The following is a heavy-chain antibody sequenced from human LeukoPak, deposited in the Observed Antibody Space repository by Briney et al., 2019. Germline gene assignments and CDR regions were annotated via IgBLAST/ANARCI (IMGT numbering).Heavy chain of an antibody. CDR2: ISGSGSST. D-gene: IGHD3-3*01. V-gene: IGHV3-23*01. CDR3: ARNYDFWSGPSTFDY. CDR1: GFTVSNYA. Sequence: GGSLRLSCAASGFTVSNYAMTWVRQAPGKGLEWVSGISGSGSSTYYADSVKGRFTLSRDYPKNTLYLQMNSLRAEDTAVYYCARNYDFWSGPSTFDYWGQGTLVTVSS. J-gene: IGHJ4*02.